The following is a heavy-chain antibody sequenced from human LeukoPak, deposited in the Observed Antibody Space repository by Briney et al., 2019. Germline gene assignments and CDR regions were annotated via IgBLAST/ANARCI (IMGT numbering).Heavy chain of an antibody. CDR2: IYYSGST. D-gene: IGHD1-26*01. Sequence: SETLSLTCTVSGGSISSGDYYWSWIRQPPGKGLEWIGYIYYSGSTYYNPSLKSRVTISVDTSKNQFSLKLSSVTAADTAVYYCARATRSGCSGYWGQGTLVTVSS. CDR1: GGSISSGDYY. V-gene: IGHV4-30-4*01. CDR3: ARATRSGCSGY. J-gene: IGHJ4*02.